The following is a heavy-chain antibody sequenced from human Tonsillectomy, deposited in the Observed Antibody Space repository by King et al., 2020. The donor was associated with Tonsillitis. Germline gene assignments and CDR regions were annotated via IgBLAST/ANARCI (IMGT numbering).Heavy chain of an antibody. CDR2: INHSGST. J-gene: IGHJ6*02. CDR3: ARGDKQQLVGAKYYYYYGMDV. CDR1: GGSFSGYY. Sequence: VQLQQWGAGLLKPSETLSLTCAVYGGSFSGYYWSWIRQPPGKGLEWIGEINHSGSTNYNPSLKSRVTVPVDTSKNQFSLKLSSVTAADTAVYYCARGDKQQLVGAKYYYYYGMDVWGQGTTVTVSS. V-gene: IGHV4-34*01. D-gene: IGHD6-13*01.